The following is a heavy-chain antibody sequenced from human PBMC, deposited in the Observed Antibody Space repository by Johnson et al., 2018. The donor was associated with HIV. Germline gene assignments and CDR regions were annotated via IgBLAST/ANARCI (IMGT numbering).Heavy chain of an antibody. D-gene: IGHD7-27*01. CDR2: IRYDGSNK. CDR3: ARGLELGMVAFDI. Sequence: QVQLVESGGGVVQPGGSLRLSCAASGFTFSSYGMHWVRQAPGKGLEWVAFIRYDGSNKYYADSVKGRFTISRDNSKNTLYLQMNRLRSEDTAVYYCARGLELGMVAFDIWGQGTMVTVSS. CDR1: GFTFSSYG. V-gene: IGHV3-30*02. J-gene: IGHJ3*02.